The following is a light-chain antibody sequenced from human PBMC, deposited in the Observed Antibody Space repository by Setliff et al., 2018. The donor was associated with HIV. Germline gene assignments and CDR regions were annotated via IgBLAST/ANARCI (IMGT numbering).Light chain of an antibody. CDR3: QVWDSSSDPPCV. CDR1: NIGSKS. V-gene: IGLV3-21*04. J-gene: IGLJ1*01. Sequence: SYELTQPPSVSVAPGKTARITCGGDNIGSKSVHWYQQRPGQAPVVVIYYDSDRPSGIPERFSGSNSGNTVTLTISRVEAGDEADYYCQVWDSSSDPPCVFATGTKV. CDR2: YDS.